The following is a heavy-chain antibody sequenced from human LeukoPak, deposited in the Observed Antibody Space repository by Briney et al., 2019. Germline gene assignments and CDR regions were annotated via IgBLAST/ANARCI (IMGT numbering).Heavy chain of an antibody. CDR3: AKDRPNYYESNGHYYRLNGDY. V-gene: IGHV3-23*01. CDR2: ISSRGDIT. Sequence: PGGSLRLSCAASGFTFNNYAMSWVRQAPGKGLEWVSAISSRGDITFYAGSVKGRLTISRDNSRYTLYLQMNSLRAEDAAVYYCAKDRPNYYESNGHYYRLNGDYWGQGTLVTVSS. CDR1: GFTFNNYA. D-gene: IGHD3-22*01. J-gene: IGHJ4*02.